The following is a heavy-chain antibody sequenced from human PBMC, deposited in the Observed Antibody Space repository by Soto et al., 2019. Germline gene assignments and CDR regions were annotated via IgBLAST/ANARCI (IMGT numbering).Heavy chain of an antibody. Sequence: ASVKVSCKASGYTFTSYYMHWVRQAPGQGLEWMGIINPSGGSTSYAQKFQGRVTMTRDTSTSTVYMELSSLRSEDTAVYYCASAQNYYGSAHDYYGMDVWGQGTTVTVSS. V-gene: IGHV1-46*03. D-gene: IGHD3-10*01. CDR1: GYTFTSYY. CDR3: ASAQNYYGSAHDYYGMDV. CDR2: INPSGGST. J-gene: IGHJ6*02.